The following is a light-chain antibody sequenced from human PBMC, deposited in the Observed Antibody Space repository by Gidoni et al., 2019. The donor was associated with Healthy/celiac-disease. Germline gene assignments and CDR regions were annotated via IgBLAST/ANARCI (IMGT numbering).Light chain of an antibody. CDR3: QQYGSSPLYS. CDR2: GAS. V-gene: IGKV3-20*01. CDR1: QSVSSSY. J-gene: IGKJ2*03. Sequence: DIVLTQSPCTLSLSPGERATLTCSASQSVSSSYLAWYQQKPGQAPRLLIYGASSRATGIPDRFSGSGSGTDFTLTISRLEPEDFAVYYCQQYGSSPLYSFXQXTKLEIK.